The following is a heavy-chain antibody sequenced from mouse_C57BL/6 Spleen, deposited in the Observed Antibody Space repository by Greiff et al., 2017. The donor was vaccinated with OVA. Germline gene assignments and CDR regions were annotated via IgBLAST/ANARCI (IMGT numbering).Heavy chain of an antibody. V-gene: IGHV1-9*01. CDR3: ARTHIYDGNTFDY. CDR1: GYTFTGYW. Sequence: VQLQESGAELMKPGASVKLSCKASGYTFTGYWIDWVKQRPGHGLEWIGQIFPGSGNTNYNEKFKGKATLTADTSSSTAYMQLSSLTTEDSAVYYCARTHIYDGNTFDYWGQGTTLTVSS. CDR2: IFPGSGNT. D-gene: IGHD2-1*01. J-gene: IGHJ2*01.